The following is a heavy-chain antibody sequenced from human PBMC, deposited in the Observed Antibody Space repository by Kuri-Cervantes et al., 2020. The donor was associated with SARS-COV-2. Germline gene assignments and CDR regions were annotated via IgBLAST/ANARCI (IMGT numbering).Heavy chain of an antibody. D-gene: IGHD6-19*01. CDR3: ARDRISSGWYVGYYFDY. Sequence: LSLTCAASGFTFSSYSMNWVRQAPGKGLEWVSYISSSSSSTIYYADSVKGRFTISRDNAKNSLYLQMNSLRAEDTAVYYCARDRISSGWYVGYYFDYWGQGTLVTVSS. CDR2: ISSSSSSTI. CDR1: GFTFSSYS. V-gene: IGHV3-48*04. J-gene: IGHJ4*02.